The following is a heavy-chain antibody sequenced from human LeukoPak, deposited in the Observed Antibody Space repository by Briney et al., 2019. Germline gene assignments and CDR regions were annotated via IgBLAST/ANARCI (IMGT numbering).Heavy chain of an antibody. Sequence: GGSLRLSCAASGFTFSSCAMSWVRQAPGKGLEWVSAISGSGGSTYYVDSVKGRFTISRDNSKNTLYLQMNSLRAEDTAVYYCAKETTPIYGSGSYYGAFDIWGQGTMVTVSS. D-gene: IGHD3-10*01. CDR1: GFTFSSCA. CDR3: AKETTPIYGSGSYYGAFDI. J-gene: IGHJ3*02. CDR2: ISGSGGST. V-gene: IGHV3-23*01.